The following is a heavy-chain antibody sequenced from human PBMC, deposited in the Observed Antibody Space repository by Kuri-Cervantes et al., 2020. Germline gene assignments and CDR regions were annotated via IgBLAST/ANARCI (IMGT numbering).Heavy chain of an antibody. CDR3: ARIYRLSSGWNLNRFDP. V-gene: IGHV4-30-4*01. CDR1: GGSISSGDYY. Sequence: SETLSLTCTVSGGSISSGDYYWSWIRQPPGKGLEWIGYIYYSGSTYYNPSLKSRVTISVDTSKNQFSLKLSSVTAADTAVYYCARIYRLSSGWNLNRFDPWGEGTLVTVSS. J-gene: IGHJ5*02. CDR2: IYYSGST. D-gene: IGHD6-19*01.